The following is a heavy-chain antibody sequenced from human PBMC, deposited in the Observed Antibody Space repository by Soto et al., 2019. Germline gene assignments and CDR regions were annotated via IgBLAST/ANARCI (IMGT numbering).Heavy chain of an antibody. CDR3: ARHQGTNWYYAFQM. V-gene: IGHV4-34*01. Sequence: SETLSLTCAVYGGSFSGYYWSWVRQPPGKGLEWIGEINHSGSTNYNPSLKSRVTISVDTSKNQFSLKMTSVTAADTAMYYCARHQGTNWYYAFQMWGQGTVVTVSS. CDR2: INHSGST. D-gene: IGHD6-13*01. CDR1: GGSFSGYY. J-gene: IGHJ3*02.